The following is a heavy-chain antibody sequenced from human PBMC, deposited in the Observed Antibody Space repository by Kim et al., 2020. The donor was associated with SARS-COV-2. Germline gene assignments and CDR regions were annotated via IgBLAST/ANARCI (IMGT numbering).Heavy chain of an antibody. CDR2: IIPILSIA. D-gene: IGHD6-19*01. V-gene: IGHV1-69*04. CDR1: GGTFSSYA. J-gene: IGHJ4*02. Sequence: SVKVSCKASGGTFSSYAISWVRQAPGQGLEWMGRIIPILSIANYAQKFQGRVTITADKSTSTAYMELSSLRSEDTAVYYCARDTNSGWYYFDYWGQGTL. CDR3: ARDTNSGWYYFDY.